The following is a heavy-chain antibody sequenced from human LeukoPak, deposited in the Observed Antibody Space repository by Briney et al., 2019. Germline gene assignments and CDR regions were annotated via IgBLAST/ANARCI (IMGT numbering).Heavy chain of an antibody. D-gene: IGHD5-12*01. J-gene: IGHJ4*02. CDR3: AKGLALVAKSGPFDY. CDR2: IYSDGST. Sequence: PGGSLRISCAASGFTVGNNYMSWVRQAPGKGLEWVSVIYSDGSTYYADSVKARFTISRDNSKNSLYLQMNSLRTEDTALYYCAKGLALVAKSGPFDYWGQGTLVTVSS. CDR1: GFTVGNNY. V-gene: IGHV3-53*05.